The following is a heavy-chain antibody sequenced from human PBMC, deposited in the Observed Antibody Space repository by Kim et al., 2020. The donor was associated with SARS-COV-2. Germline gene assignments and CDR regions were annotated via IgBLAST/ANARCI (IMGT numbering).Heavy chain of an antibody. J-gene: IGHJ6*02. V-gene: IGHV1-8*01. CDR2: MNPNSGNT. CDR3: ASAGSTLAGTAYSSYGMDV. D-gene: IGHD6-19*01. Sequence: ASVKVSCKASGYTFTSYDINWVRQATGQGLEWMGWMNPNSGNTGYAQKFQGRVTMTRNTSISTAYMELSSLRSEDTAVYYCASAGSTLAGTAYSSYGMDVSGQGTTCTVSS. CDR1: GYTFTSYD.